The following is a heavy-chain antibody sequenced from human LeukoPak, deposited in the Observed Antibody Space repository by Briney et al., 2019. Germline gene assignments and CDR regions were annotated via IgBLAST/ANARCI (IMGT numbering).Heavy chain of an antibody. CDR2: IYYSGST. V-gene: IGHV4-39*01. CDR1: GGSISSSSYY. CDR3: ARRYSDAFDI. D-gene: IGHD2-21*01. J-gene: IGHJ3*02. Sequence: PSETLSLTCTVSGGSISSSSYYWGWIRQPPGTGLEWIGSIYYSGSTYYNPSLKSRVTISVDTSKNQSSLKLSSVTAADTAVYYCARRYSDAFDIWGQGTMVTVSS.